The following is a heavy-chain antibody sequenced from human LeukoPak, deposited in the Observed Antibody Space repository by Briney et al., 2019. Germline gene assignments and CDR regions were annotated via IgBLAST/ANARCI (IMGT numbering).Heavy chain of an antibody. CDR2: IKYSGIT. Sequence: WETLSLTCTVSGGSISSYYWSWIRQPPGKGLEWIGYIKYSGITNYNPSLKSRVTISVDTSKNHFSLKLSSVTAADTAVYYCARLAAAGDAFDIWGQGTMVTVS. CDR1: GGSISSYY. D-gene: IGHD6-13*01. V-gene: IGHV4-59*08. CDR3: ARLAAAGDAFDI. J-gene: IGHJ3*02.